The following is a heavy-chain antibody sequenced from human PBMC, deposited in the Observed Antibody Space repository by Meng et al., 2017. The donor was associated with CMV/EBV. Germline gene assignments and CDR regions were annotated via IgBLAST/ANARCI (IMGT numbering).Heavy chain of an antibody. CDR3: VKEMGESGYYDFWGGYRWDY. J-gene: IGHJ4*02. Sequence: GESLKISCAASGFTFSSYAMSWVRQAPGKGLEWVSAISGSGGSTYYADSVKGRFTISRDNSKNTLYLQMNSLRAEDTAIYYCVKEMGESGYYDFWGGYRWDYWGQGTLVTVSS. D-gene: IGHD3-3*01. V-gene: IGHV3-23*01. CDR2: ISGSGGST. CDR1: GFTFSSYA.